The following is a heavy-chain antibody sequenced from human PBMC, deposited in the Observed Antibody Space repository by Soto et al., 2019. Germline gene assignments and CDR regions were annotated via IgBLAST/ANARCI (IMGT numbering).Heavy chain of an antibody. D-gene: IGHD5-18*01. CDR2: IYYSGST. CDR1: GGSISSYY. J-gene: IGHJ4*02. V-gene: IGHV4-59*01. Sequence: SETLSLTCTVSGGSISSYYWSWIRQPPGKGLEWIGYIYYSGSTNYNPSLKSRVTISVDTSKNQFSLKLSSVTAADTAVYYCARGPRYSPYYFDYWGQGTLVTVSS. CDR3: ARGPRYSPYYFDY.